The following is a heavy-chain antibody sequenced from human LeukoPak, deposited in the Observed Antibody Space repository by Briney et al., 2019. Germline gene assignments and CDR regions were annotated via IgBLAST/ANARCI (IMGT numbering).Heavy chain of an antibody. V-gene: IGHV3-21*01. CDR1: GFTFSSYS. CDR2: ISSSSSYI. J-gene: IGHJ6*03. Sequence: GGSLRLSCAASGFTFSSYSMNWVRQAPGKGLEWVSFISSSSSYIYYADSVKGRFTISRDNAKNSLYLQMNSLRAEDTAVYYCARDMDYPVEYYYYYMDVWGKGTTVTVSS. CDR3: ARDMDYPVEYYYYYMDV. D-gene: IGHD3/OR15-3a*01.